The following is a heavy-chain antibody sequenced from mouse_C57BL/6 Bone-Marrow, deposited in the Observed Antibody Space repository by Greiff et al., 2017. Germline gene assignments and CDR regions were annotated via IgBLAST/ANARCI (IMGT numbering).Heavy chain of an antibody. Sequence: VQLQQSGAELVRPGASVKLSCTASGFNIKDYYMHWVKQRPEQGLEWIGRIDPENGDTEYAPKFQGKATITADPSSNTAYLQLSSLTSEDTAVXYCVKGCGSSCYFDYWGQGTTLTVSS. CDR2: IDPENGDT. D-gene: IGHD1-1*01. CDR1: GFNIKDYY. V-gene: IGHV14-1*01. J-gene: IGHJ2*01. CDR3: VKGCGSSCYFDY.